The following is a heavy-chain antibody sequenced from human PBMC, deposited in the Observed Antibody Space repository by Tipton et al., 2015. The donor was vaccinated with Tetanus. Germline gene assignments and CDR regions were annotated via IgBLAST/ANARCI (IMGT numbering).Heavy chain of an antibody. CDR1: GYTLTGYY. D-gene: IGHD3-3*01. Sequence: QSGAEVKKPGASVKVSCKASGYTLTGYYMHWVRQAPGQGLEWMGWINPNSGGTNYAQKFQGRVTMTRDTSISTAYMELSRLRSDDTAVYYCARAGPQATFGVKYGMDVWGQGTTVTVSS. CDR2: INPNSGGT. V-gene: IGHV1-2*02. CDR3: ARAGPQATFGVKYGMDV. J-gene: IGHJ6*02.